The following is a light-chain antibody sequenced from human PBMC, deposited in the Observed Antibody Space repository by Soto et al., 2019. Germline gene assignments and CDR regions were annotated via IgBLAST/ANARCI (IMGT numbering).Light chain of an antibody. CDR3: QQRSNWPPAT. Sequence: EIVLTQSPATLSLSPGERATLSCRASQSVTNYLAWYQQKPGQAPRLLIYDTSNRATGIPARFSGSGSGTDFTLTISSLEPEDFAVYYCQQRSNWPPATFGQGTKLEIK. V-gene: IGKV3-11*01. CDR2: DTS. J-gene: IGKJ2*01. CDR1: QSVTNY.